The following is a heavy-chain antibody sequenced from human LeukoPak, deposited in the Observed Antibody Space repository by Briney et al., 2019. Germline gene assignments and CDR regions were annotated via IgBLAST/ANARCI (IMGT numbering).Heavy chain of an antibody. CDR2: IYYSGGP. CDR3: ARGSYDSSGYYYT. V-gene: IGHV4-59*12. D-gene: IGHD3-22*01. Sequence: SETLSLTCTVSGGSISSYYWSWIRQPPGKGLEWIGYIYYSGGPKYNPSLKSRVTISVDTSKNQFSLKLSSVTAADTAVYYCARGSYDSSGYYYTWGQGTLVTVSS. J-gene: IGHJ4*02. CDR1: GGSISSYY.